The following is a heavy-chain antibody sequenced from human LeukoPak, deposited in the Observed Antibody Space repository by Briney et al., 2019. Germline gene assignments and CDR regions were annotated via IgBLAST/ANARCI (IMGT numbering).Heavy chain of an antibody. Sequence: PGGSLRLSCAASGFTFSSYEMNWVRQAPGKGLERVSYISSSGSTIYYADSVKGRFTISRDNAKNSLYLQMNSLRAEDTAVYYCARERDTSWIQLSYYYYYYMDVWGKGTTVTVSS. CDR1: GFTFSSYE. CDR2: ISSSGSTI. J-gene: IGHJ6*03. V-gene: IGHV3-48*03. D-gene: IGHD5-18*01. CDR3: ARERDTSWIQLSYYYYYYMDV.